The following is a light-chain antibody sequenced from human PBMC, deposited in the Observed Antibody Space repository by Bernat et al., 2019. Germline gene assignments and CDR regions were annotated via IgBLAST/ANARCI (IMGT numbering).Light chain of an antibody. Sequence: QSALTQPASVSGSPGQSITISCTGISSDVGGYNYVSWYQQHPGKAPKLMIYDVSNRPSGVSNRFSGSKSGNTASLTISGLQAEDEADYYCSSYTSSRTFYVFGTGTKVTVL. CDR2: DVS. V-gene: IGLV2-14*03. CDR1: SSDVGGYNY. CDR3: SSYTSSRTFYV. J-gene: IGLJ1*01.